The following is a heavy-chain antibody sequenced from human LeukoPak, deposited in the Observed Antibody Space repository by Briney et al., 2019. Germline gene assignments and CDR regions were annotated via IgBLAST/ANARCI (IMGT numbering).Heavy chain of an antibody. CDR2: IYPGDSDT. D-gene: IGHD2-15*01. Sequence: GESLQISCQGSGYSFTSYWIGWVRPMPGKGLEWMGIIYPGDSDTRYSPSLQGQVTISADKSISTAYLQWSSLKASDTAMYYCARQARLYCSGGSCYLDYWGQGTLVTVSS. CDR3: ARQARLYCSGGSCYLDY. CDR1: GYSFTSYW. V-gene: IGHV5-51*01. J-gene: IGHJ4*02.